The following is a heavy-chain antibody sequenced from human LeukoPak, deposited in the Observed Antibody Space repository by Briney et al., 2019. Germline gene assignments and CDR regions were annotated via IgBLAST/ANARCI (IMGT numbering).Heavy chain of an antibody. CDR3: ARSFYSSGWYTPLRWFDT. CDR2: IYYRGDI. V-gene: IGHV4-59*11. Sequence: SETLPLTCSVSDGSIRTHYWSWIRQSPGQGLEWIGNIYYRGDINYNPSLKSRVIISIDTSKNQFSLKVTSLTAADTAVYFCARSFYSSGWYTPLRWFDTWGQGALVTVSS. D-gene: IGHD6-19*01. CDR1: DGSIRTHY. J-gene: IGHJ5*02.